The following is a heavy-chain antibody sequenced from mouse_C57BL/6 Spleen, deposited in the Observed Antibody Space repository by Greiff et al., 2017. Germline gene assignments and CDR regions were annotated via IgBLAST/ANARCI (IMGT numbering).Heavy chain of an antibody. J-gene: IGHJ4*01. CDR2: ISSGGSYT. V-gene: IGHV5-6*01. CDR1: GFTFSSYG. D-gene: IGHD3-3*01. CDR3: ARQEGDYYAMDY. Sequence: EVKLVESGGDLVKPGGSLKLSCAASGFTFSSYGMSLVRQTPYKRLEWVATISSGGSYTYYPDSVKGRFTISRDNAKNTLYLQMSSLKSEDTAMYYCARQEGDYYAMDYWGQGTSVTVSS.